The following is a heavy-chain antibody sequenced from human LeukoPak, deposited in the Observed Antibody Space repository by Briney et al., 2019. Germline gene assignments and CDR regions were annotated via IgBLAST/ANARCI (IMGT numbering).Heavy chain of an antibody. CDR2: IYYSGST. CDR1: GGSISSSNYF. D-gene: IGHD6-25*01. V-gene: IGHV4-39*01. CDR3: ARQLYSSATV. Sequence: SETLSLTCTVSGGSISSSNYFWGWIRQPPGKGLEWIGNIYYSGSTYYNPSLKSRVTISLDTSKNQFSLQLSPVTVADTAVYYCARQLYSSATVWGQGTTVTVSS. J-gene: IGHJ6*02.